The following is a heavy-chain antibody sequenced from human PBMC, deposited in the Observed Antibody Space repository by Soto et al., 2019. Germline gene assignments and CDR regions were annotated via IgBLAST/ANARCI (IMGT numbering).Heavy chain of an antibody. CDR1: GFTFSSYA. J-gene: IGHJ4*02. V-gene: IGHV3-23*01. CDR2: ISGSGGST. CDR3: AKPYYYDSSGYYFFDY. D-gene: IGHD3-22*01. Sequence: GGSLRLSCAASGFTFSSYAMSWVRQAPGKGLEWVSAISGSGGSTYYADSVKGRFTISRDNSKNTLYLQMNSLRAEDTAVYYCAKPYYYDSSGYYFFDYWGQGTLVTVSS.